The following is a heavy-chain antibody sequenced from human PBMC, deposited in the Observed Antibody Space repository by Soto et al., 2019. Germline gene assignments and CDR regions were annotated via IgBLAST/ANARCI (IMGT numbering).Heavy chain of an antibody. CDR3: ARYFVNDYGDPGWLDP. Sequence: QVHLVQSGPEVKMPGASLKVSCKASGYTFTNYGITWVRQAPGQGLEWMGWINGYNGHTKYAQKLQGRVTMTTDTSTSTAFMELRSLRSDDTAVYYCARYFVNDYGDPGWLDPWGQGTLVTVSS. J-gene: IGHJ5*02. CDR2: INGYNGHT. D-gene: IGHD4-17*01. CDR1: GYTFTNYG. V-gene: IGHV1-18*01.